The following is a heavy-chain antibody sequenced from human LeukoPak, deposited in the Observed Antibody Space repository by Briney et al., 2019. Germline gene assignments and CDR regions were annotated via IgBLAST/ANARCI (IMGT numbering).Heavy chain of an antibody. D-gene: IGHD1-26*01. CDR3: ARSYSGSYQGDFDY. CDR1: GFSLSTRGMC. Sequence: ESGPTLVNPTQTLTLTCTFSGFSLSTRGMCVSWIRQPPGKALEWLARIDWDDDKYCSPSLETRLTISKDTSKNQVVLTMTNMDPVDTATFYCARSYSGSYQGDFDYWGQGTLVTVSS. CDR2: IDWDDDK. V-gene: IGHV2-70*11. J-gene: IGHJ4*02.